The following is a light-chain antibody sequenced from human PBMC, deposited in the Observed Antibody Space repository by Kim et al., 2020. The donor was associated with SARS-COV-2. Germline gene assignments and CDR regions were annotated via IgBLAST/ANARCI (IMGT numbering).Light chain of an antibody. Sequence: GQKVTISCSGSSSNVGNNYVSWYQQLPGTAPKVLIYDNNKRPSGIPDRFSGSKSGTSAALGITGLQTGDEADYYCGTWDTSLSAGVFGGGTQLTVL. CDR3: GTWDTSLSAGV. J-gene: IGLJ2*01. V-gene: IGLV1-51*01. CDR1: SSNVGNNY. CDR2: DNN.